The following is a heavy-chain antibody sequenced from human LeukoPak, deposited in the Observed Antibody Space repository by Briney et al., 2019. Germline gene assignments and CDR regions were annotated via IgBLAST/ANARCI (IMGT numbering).Heavy chain of an antibody. Sequence: GGSLRLSCTASGFPFRSYWMSWVRQAPGKGLEWVANIKQDGSEKYYVDSVKGRFTISRDNSKNTLYLQMNSLRAEDTAVYYCAKEWGFIVGATALDYWGQGTLVTVSS. D-gene: IGHD1-26*01. J-gene: IGHJ4*02. V-gene: IGHV3-7*03. CDR1: GFPFRSYW. CDR3: AKEWGFIVGATALDY. CDR2: IKQDGSEK.